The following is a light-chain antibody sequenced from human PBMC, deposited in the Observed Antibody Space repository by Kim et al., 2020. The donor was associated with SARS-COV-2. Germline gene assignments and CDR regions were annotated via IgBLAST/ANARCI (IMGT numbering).Light chain of an antibody. CDR2: GAS. CDR1: ENLSASY. V-gene: IGKV3-20*01. Sequence: EVVLTQSPGTLSLSPGDRATLSCRASENLSASYLAWYQQKPGQAPTLVIYGASIRATGIPDRFSGSGSGADFTLTISRVEPEDVAVYYWQSYETFGQGTKLEI. J-gene: IGKJ2*01. CDR3: QSYET.